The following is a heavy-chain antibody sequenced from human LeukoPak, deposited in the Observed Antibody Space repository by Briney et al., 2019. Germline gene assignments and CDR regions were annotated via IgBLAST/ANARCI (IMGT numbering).Heavy chain of an antibody. J-gene: IGHJ5*02. V-gene: IGHV3-49*03. Sequence: SLRLSCTASGFTFGDYAMSWFRQAPGKGLEWVGFIRSKAYGGTTEYAASVKGRFTISRDDSKSIAYLQMNSLKTEDTAVYYCTRGHGVVIQNWFDPWGQGTLVTVSS. CDR2: IRSKAYGGTT. CDR1: GFTFGDYA. D-gene: IGHD3-3*01. CDR3: TRGHGVVIQNWFDP.